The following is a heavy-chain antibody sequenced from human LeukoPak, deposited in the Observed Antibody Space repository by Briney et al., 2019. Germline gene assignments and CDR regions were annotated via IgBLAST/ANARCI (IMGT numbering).Heavy chain of an antibody. D-gene: IGHD5-12*01. CDR3: ARGRESLLTPSHRRLDY. J-gene: IGHJ4*02. CDR2: IYYSGSS. CDR1: GGTISSYY. V-gene: IGHV4-59*12. Sequence: SETLSLTCTVSGGTISSYYWSWVRQPPGKGLEWVGDIYYSGSSNYNPSRKSRLTISVHTSNNQFSINLNSVTAADTAVYYCARGRESLLTPSHRRLDYWSQATLVTLSS.